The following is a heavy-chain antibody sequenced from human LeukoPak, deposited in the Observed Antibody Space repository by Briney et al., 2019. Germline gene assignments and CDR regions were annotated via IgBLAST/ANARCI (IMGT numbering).Heavy chain of an antibody. V-gene: IGHV3-30*04. CDR3: ARVRGNYYDSSGFPGD. D-gene: IGHD3-22*01. CDR2: ISYDGSKK. J-gene: IGHJ4*02. Sequence: GGSLRLSCAASGFTFNMYSMDWVRQAPGKGLEWVACISYDGSKKYYADSVRGRFSISRDNSKNTLYLQMKSLRAEDTAIYYCARVRGNYYDSSGFPGDWGQGTLVTVSS. CDR1: GFTFNMYS.